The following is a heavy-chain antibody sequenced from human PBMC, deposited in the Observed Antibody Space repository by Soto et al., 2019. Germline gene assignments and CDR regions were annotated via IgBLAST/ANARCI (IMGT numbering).Heavy chain of an antibody. CDR2: INHSGST. D-gene: IGHD1-26*01. Sequence: PSETLSLTCAVYGESLSDYYWRWIRQPPGMRLEWIGQINHSGSTNYNPSLKSRVTISVDTSKNQFSLRLSSVTAADTAVYYCARGEVGASTGFDYWGQGTLVTVSS. V-gene: IGHV4-34*01. CDR1: GESLSDYY. J-gene: IGHJ4*02. CDR3: ARGEVGASTGFDY.